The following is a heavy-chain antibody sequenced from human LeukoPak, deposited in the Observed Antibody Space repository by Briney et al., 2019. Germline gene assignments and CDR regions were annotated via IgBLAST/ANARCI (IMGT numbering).Heavy chain of an antibody. J-gene: IGHJ3*02. CDR1: GYTFISYG. D-gene: IGHD2/OR15-2a*01. CDR2: ISAYNGNT. V-gene: IGHV1-18*01. CDR3: ARANNYLLDGAFDI. Sequence: ASVKVSCKASGYTFISYGISWVRQAPGQGLEWMGWISAYNGNTNYAQKFQGRVTMTTDTSTSTAYMELRSLKSEDTAVYYCARANNYLLDGAFDIWGQGTMVTVSS.